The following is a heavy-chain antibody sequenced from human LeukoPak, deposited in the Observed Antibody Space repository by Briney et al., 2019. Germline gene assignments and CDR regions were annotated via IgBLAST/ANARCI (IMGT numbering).Heavy chain of an antibody. CDR1: GFTFSSYS. J-gene: IGHJ4*02. D-gene: IGHD1-26*01. CDR2: ISSSSSYI. V-gene: IGHV3-21*01. Sequence: PGGSLRLSCAASGFTFSSYSMNWVRQAPGKGLEWVSSISSSSSYIYYADSVKGRFTISRDISKNTMYLQMNNLRAEDTAVYYCARGPHSGSFYGFDYWGQGTLVTVSS. CDR3: ARGPHSGSFYGFDY.